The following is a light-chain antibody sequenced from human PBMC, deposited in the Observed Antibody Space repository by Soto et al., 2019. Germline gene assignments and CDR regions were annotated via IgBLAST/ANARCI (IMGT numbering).Light chain of an antibody. Sequence: QSALAQPASVSRCPGQSITMTCTGTSNDVCGYTYVSWYQQHPGKAPKLLIYEMTNRPPGVSSRFSASKSGNTASLTISGLQADDEALYSCTSYTTSNTVLLGGGTKLTVL. CDR3: TSYTTSNTVL. CDR1: SNDVCGYTY. V-gene: IGLV2-14*01. J-gene: IGLJ2*01. CDR2: EMT.